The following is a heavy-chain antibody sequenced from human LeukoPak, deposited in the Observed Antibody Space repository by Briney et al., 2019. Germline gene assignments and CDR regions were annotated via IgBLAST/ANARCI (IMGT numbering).Heavy chain of an antibody. D-gene: IGHD3-10*01. CDR3: TAYYYGSGSYYLTAFDY. V-gene: IGHV3-15*01. CDR2: IKSKTDGGTT. J-gene: IGHJ4*02. CDR1: GFTVSSNY. Sequence: PGGSLRLSCAASGFTVSSNYMSGVRQAPGKGLEWVGRIKSKTDGGTTDYAAPVKGRFTISRDDSKNTLYLQMNSLKTEDTAVYYCTAYYYGSGSYYLTAFDYWGQGTLVTVSS.